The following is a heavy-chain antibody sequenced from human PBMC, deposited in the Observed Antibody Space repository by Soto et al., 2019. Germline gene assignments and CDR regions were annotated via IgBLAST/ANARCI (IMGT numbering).Heavy chain of an antibody. J-gene: IGHJ5*02. CDR2: VSAYNGNT. V-gene: IGHV1-18*01. CDR3: ARDRRCSGGSGYSEWFDP. Sequence: QVQLVQSGAEVKKPGASVKVSCKASGYTFTSYGIIWVRQAPGQGLEWMGWVSAYNGNTNYAQKLQGRVTMTTDTATSTAYMELRSLRSDDTAVYYCARDRRCSGGSGYSEWFDPWGEGTLVTVSS. CDR1: GYTFTSYG. D-gene: IGHD2-15*01.